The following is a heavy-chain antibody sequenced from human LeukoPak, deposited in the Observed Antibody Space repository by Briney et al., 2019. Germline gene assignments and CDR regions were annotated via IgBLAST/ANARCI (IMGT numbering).Heavy chain of an antibody. Sequence: GGSLRLSCAASGFTFTSYSMNWVRQAPGKGLEWVSTISGGGGSTYYADSVKGRFTISRDNSKNTLYLQMNSLRAEDTAVYYCARGGGPPTIYFDYGGQGPLVTVS. D-gene: IGHD4/OR15-4a*01. CDR3: ARGGGPPTIYFDY. CDR1: GFTFTSYS. V-gene: IGHV3-23*01. J-gene: IGHJ4*02. CDR2: ISGGGGST.